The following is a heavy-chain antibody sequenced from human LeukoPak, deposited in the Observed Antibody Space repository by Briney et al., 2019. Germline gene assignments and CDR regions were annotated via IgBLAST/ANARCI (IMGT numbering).Heavy chain of an antibody. CDR2: IYTSGST. J-gene: IGHJ4*02. Sequence: SETLSLTCAVYGGSFSGYYWSWIRQPAGKGLEWIGRIYTSGSTNYNPSLKSRVTMSVDTSKNQFSLKLSSVTAADTAVYYCARGAGGSYDFDYWGQGTLVTVSS. V-gene: IGHV4-59*10. D-gene: IGHD1-26*01. CDR3: ARGAGGSYDFDY. CDR1: GGSFSGYY.